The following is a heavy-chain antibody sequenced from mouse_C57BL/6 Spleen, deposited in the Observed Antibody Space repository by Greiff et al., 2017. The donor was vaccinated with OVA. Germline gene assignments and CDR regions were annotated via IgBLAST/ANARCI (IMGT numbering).Heavy chain of an antibody. CDR1: GFSLSTSGMG. V-gene: IGHV8-12*01. CDR2: IYWDDDK. J-gene: IGHJ4*01. D-gene: IGHD3-2*02. Sequence: QVTLKESGPGLLQSSQSLSLTCSFSGFSLSTSGMGVSWIRQPSGKGLEWLAHIYWDDDKRYNPSLKGRLTISKDTSRNQVFLKITSVDTADTDTYYCARRAQPDAMDYWGQGTSVTVSS. CDR3: ARRAQPDAMDY.